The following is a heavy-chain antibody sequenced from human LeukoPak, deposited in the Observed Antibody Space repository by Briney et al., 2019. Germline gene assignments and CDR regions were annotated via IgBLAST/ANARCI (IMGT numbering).Heavy chain of an antibody. Sequence: ASVKVSCKTSGYTFISCGISWVRQAPGQGLEWMGWISPYRGNTNYVQKFQGRVTMTTDTSTSTAYMELRSLRSDDTAVYYCARDAYGSGSYYNHWGQGTLVTVSS. CDR2: ISPYRGNT. V-gene: IGHV1-18*01. D-gene: IGHD3-10*01. J-gene: IGHJ5*02. CDR1: GYTFISCG. CDR3: ARDAYGSGSYYNH.